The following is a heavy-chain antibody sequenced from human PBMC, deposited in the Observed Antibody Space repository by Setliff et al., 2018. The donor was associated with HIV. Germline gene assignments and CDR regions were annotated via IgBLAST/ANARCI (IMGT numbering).Heavy chain of an antibody. J-gene: IGHJ3*01. CDR1: GDSFKSGYY. V-gene: IGHV4-38-2*01. D-gene: IGHD4-17*01. Sequence: PSETLSLTCAAFGDSFKSGYYWGWVRQPPRKTLQWLGSVFYRGGAYYNPSLKPRLTMSLDTSKNQFSLNLTSVTAADTAVYFCARAKTTGSFFDKIHAAFNVWGPGTLVTVSS. CDR2: VFYRGGA. CDR3: ARAKTTGSFFDKIHAAFNV.